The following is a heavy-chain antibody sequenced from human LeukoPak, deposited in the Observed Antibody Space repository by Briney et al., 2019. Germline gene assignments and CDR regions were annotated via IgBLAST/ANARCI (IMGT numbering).Heavy chain of an antibody. D-gene: IGHD1-20*01. Sequence: GESLQISCQGSGYSFTSYWIGWVRPVPGKGLEWMGIIYPGDSDTRYSPSFQGQVTISADKSISTAYLQWSSLKASDTAMYYCARNGITQNVAFDIWGQGTMVTVSS. J-gene: IGHJ3*02. V-gene: IGHV5-51*01. CDR2: IYPGDSDT. CDR3: ARNGITQNVAFDI. CDR1: GYSFTSYW.